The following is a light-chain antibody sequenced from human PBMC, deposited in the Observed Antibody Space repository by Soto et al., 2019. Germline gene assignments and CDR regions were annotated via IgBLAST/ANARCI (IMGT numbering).Light chain of an antibody. J-gene: IGLJ2*01. CDR1: SSDVGGNNY. CDR2: DVN. V-gene: IGLV2-8*01. Sequence: QSALTQPPSASGSPGQSVAISCSGTSSDVGGNNYVSWYQQHPGKAPKLMIYDVNRRPSGVPDRFSGSKSGNTASLTVSGLQAEDEADYYCISYAGSNKPAFGGGTKLTVL. CDR3: ISYAGSNKPA.